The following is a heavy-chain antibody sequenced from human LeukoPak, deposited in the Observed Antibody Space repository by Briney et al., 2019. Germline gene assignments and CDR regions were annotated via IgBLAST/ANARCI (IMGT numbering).Heavy chain of an antibody. CDR1: GGSISSSNW. V-gene: IGHV4-4*02. Sequence: SGTLSLTCAVSGGSISSSNWWSWVRQPPGKGLEWIGEIYHSGSTNYNPSLKSRVTISVDKSENQFSLKLSSVTAADTAVYYCARVQPDYSNYYYYYMDVWGKGTTVTVSS. J-gene: IGHJ6*03. D-gene: IGHD4-11*01. CDR3: ARVQPDYSNYYYYYMDV. CDR2: IYHSGST.